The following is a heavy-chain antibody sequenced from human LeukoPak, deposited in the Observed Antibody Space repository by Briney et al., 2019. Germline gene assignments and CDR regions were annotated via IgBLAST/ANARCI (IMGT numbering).Heavy chain of an antibody. J-gene: IGHJ4*02. CDR3: ASRAFYDSSGLDF. Sequence: SETLSLTCTVSGGSISSYYWSWIRQPPGKGLEWIGYIYYSGGTNYNPSLKSRVTISIDTSKKHFSLNLSSVSAADTAVYYCASRAFYDSSGLDFWGQGILVTVSS. V-gene: IGHV4-59*08. D-gene: IGHD3-22*01. CDR1: GGSISSYY. CDR2: IYYSGGT.